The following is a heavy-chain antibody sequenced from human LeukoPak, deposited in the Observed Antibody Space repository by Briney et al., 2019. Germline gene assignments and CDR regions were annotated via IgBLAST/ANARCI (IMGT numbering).Heavy chain of an antibody. CDR1: GFTFSNYA. D-gene: IGHD1-26*01. V-gene: IGHV3-23*01. Sequence: PGGSLRLSCAASGFTFSNYAISWVRQAPGEGLQWFLAISAAGGSTYYADSVKGRFTFSRHNAKNTLYVQMNSLRAEDTAVYYCARDRSGGNYATFEYWGQGTLVTVSS. J-gene: IGHJ4*02. CDR3: ARDRSGGNYATFEY. CDR2: ISAAGGST.